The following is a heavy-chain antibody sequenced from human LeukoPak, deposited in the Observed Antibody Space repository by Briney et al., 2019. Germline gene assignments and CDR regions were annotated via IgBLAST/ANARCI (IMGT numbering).Heavy chain of an antibody. CDR2: IYGGDAA. V-gene: IGHV3-66*02. Sequence: GGSLRLSCAASGINVSSNYMTWIRQAPGKGLEWVSLIYGGDAAYFAESVRGRFMISRDNLKNTLFLQMNSLRVEDTAVYYCVTSTGQQFIPYDYWGQGTHVTVSS. D-gene: IGHD6-13*01. CDR1: GINVSSNY. CDR3: VTSTGQQFIPYDY. J-gene: IGHJ4*02.